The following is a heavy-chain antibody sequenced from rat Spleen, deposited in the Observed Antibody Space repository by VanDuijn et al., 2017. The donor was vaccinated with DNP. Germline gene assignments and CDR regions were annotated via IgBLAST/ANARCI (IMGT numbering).Heavy chain of an antibody. Sequence: EVKLVKSGGGLVQPGRSLKLSCAASGFTFSNYDMAWVRQAPKKGLEWVATIKTDGGSTYYPDSVKGRFTISRENAENTVYLQMNSLRSEDTATYYCARHYGGYLYYFDYWGHGVMVTVSS. V-gene: IGHV5-25*01. J-gene: IGHJ2*01. CDR1: GFTFSNYD. CDR2: IKTDGGST. CDR3: ARHYGGYLYYFDY. D-gene: IGHD1-11*01.